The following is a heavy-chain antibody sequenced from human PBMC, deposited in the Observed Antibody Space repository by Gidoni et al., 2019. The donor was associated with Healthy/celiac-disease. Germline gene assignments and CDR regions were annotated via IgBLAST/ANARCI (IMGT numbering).Heavy chain of an antibody. Sequence: QVQLVEYGGGVVQPGRSLSFSCAASGFTFSSYGIHWVRQAPGKGLEWVAVIWYDGSNKYYADSVKGRFTISRDNSKNTLYLQMNSLRAEDTAVYYCARDSGLAAYYYYGMDVWGQGTTVTVSS. V-gene: IGHV3-33*01. CDR3: ARDSGLAAYYYYGMDV. D-gene: IGHD6-25*01. CDR1: GFTFSSYG. J-gene: IGHJ6*02. CDR2: IWYDGSNK.